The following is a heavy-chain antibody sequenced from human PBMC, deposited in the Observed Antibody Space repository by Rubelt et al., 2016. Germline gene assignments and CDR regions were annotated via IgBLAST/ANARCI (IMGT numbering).Heavy chain of an antibody. D-gene: IGHD3-16*01. Sequence: QVQLVQSGAEVKKPGASVKVSCKASGYTFTSYGISWVRQAPGQGLEWMGWISAYNGNTNYAQKLPARATMTPDTCTCTAEIVRRGLRSDGTAVHNWVGGEPAGYWGRGSLLTSSS. V-gene: IGHV1-18*01. CDR3: VGGEPAGY. CDR2: ISAYNGNT. CDR1: GYTFTSYG. J-gene: IGHJ4*01.